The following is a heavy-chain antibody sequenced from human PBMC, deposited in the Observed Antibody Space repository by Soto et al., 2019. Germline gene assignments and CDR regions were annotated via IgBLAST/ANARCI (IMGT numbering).Heavy chain of an antibody. J-gene: IGHJ4*02. V-gene: IGHV2-5*02. CDR1: GFSLNTRGVG. Sequence: QITLKESGPTLVKPTQTLTLTCAFSGFSLNTRGVGVGWIRQPPGKALEWLALIYWDNDKRYSPSLKSRLTLTKDTPKNHVGLMMTDMDPVDTATYYCAHNNYYGSGSVYWGQGTLITVSS. CDR2: IYWDNDK. D-gene: IGHD3-10*01. CDR3: AHNNYYGSGSVY.